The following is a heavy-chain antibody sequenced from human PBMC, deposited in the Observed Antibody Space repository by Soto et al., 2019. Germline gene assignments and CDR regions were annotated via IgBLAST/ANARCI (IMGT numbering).Heavy chain of an antibody. J-gene: IGHJ6*02. CDR1: GFTFSSYE. D-gene: IGHD6-13*01. V-gene: IGHV3-48*03. CDR3: ARDAKGRIAAAGRYYYYGMDV. Sequence: EVRLVESGGGLVQPGGSLRLSCAASGFTFSSYEMNWVRQAPGKGLEWVSYISSSGSTIYYADSVKGRFTISRDNAKNSLYLQMNSLRAEDTAVYYCARDAKGRIAAAGRYYYYGMDVWGQGTTVTVSS. CDR2: ISSSGSTI.